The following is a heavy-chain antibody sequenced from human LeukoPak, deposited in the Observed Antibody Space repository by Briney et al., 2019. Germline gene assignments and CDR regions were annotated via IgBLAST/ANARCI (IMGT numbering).Heavy chain of an antibody. D-gene: IGHD3-22*01. CDR1: EFSFSDYY. V-gene: IGHV3-11*06. CDR2: ISSSSSYI. CDR3: ARDLGYYDSSGYSDY. Sequence: GGSLRLSCAASEFSFSDYYMSWIRQAPGKGLEWVSSISSSSSYIYYADSVKGRFTISRDNAKNSLYLQMNSLRAEDTAVYYCARDLGYYDSSGYSDYWGQGTLVTVSS. J-gene: IGHJ4*02.